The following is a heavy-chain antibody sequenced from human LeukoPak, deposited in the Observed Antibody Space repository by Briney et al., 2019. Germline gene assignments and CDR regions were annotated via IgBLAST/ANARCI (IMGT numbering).Heavy chain of an antibody. Sequence: ASVKVSCKASGYTFTNYGISWVRQAPGQGLEWMGWISAYNGNTNYAQKLQGRVTMTTDTSTSTVYMELRSLRSDDTAMYYCARSSGWKYNIDYWGQGTLVTVSS. J-gene: IGHJ4*02. CDR3: ARSSGWKYNIDY. V-gene: IGHV1-18*01. CDR2: ISAYNGNT. D-gene: IGHD6-19*01. CDR1: GYTFTNYG.